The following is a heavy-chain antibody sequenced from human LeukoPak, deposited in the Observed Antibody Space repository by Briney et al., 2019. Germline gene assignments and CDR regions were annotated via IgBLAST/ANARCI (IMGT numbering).Heavy chain of an antibody. CDR3: TTASREWDLPERAAFDF. CDR1: GYTLTELS. Sequence: ASVKVSCKVSGYTLTELSMHWVRQAPGKGLEWMGGLDPEDGATVYTQKFHGRVTMTEDTSTDTAYMELSSLRSDDTAIYYCTTASREWDLPERAAFDFWGQGTMVTVSS. J-gene: IGHJ3*01. V-gene: IGHV1-24*01. CDR2: LDPEDGAT. D-gene: IGHD1-26*01.